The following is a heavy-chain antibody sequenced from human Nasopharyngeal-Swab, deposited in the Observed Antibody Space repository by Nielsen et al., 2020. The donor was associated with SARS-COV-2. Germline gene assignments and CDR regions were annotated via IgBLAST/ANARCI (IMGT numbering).Heavy chain of an antibody. CDR1: GFTFSSYG. CDR2: IWYDGSNK. CDR3: ARDSGHYDILTGYHYYYMDV. V-gene: IGHV3-33*01. J-gene: IGHJ6*03. Sequence: GGSLRLSCAASGFTFSSYGMHWVRQAPGKGLEWVAVIWYDGSNKYYADSVKGRFTISRDNSKNTLYLQMNSLRAEDTAVYYCARDSGHYDILTGYHYYYMDVWGKGTTVTVSS. D-gene: IGHD3-9*01.